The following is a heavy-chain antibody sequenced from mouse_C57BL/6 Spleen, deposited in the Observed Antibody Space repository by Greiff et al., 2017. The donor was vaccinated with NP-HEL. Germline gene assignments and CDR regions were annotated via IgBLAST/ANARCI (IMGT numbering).Heavy chain of an antibody. D-gene: IGHD1-1*01. Sequence: DVKLVESGGGLVKPGGSLKLSCAASGFTFSDYGMHWVRQAPEKGLEWVAYISSGSSTIYYADTVKGRFTISRDNAKNTLFLQMTSLRSEDTALYYCARRYYGSSYPFFDYWGQGTTLTVAS. CDR1: GFTFSDYG. J-gene: IGHJ2*01. V-gene: IGHV5-17*01. CDR2: ISSGSSTI. CDR3: ARRYYGSSYPFFDY.